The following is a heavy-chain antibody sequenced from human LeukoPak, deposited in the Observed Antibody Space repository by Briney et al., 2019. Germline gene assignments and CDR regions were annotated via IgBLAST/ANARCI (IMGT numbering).Heavy chain of an antibody. CDR3: ARVHGDFYFDD. D-gene: IGHD4-17*01. Sequence: SEPLSLTCTVSGGSISSGDYYWSWIRQPPGKGLEWIGYIYYSGSTYYNPSLKSRVTISVDTSKNQFSLKLSSVTAADTAVYYCARVHGDFYFDDWGQVTTVTVSS. J-gene: IGHJ4*02. CDR1: GGSISSGDYY. CDR2: IYYSGST. V-gene: IGHV4-30-4*01.